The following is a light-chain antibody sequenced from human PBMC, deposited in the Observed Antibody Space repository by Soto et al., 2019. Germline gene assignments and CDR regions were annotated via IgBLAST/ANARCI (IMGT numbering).Light chain of an antibody. CDR1: NVGSKN. V-gene: IGLV3-21*02. Sequence: SYVLTQPRSVSVAPGQTATLTCGGNNVGSKNMYWYRQRPGQAPVLVVYADSDRPSGIPERLSGSNSGSTATLTINRVEAGDEADYFCQVWDNTDEHPRVVFGGGTKVTVL. CDR2: ADS. CDR3: QVWDNTDEHPRVV. J-gene: IGLJ3*02.